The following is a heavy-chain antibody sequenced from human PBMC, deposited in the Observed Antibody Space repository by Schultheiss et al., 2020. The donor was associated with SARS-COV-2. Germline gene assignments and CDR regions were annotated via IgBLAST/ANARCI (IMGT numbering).Heavy chain of an antibody. V-gene: IGHV3-21*04. Sequence: GGSLRLSCAASGFPFRFSPLTLFRQAPGKGLEWICSISGTGTNIYYADSMKGRFTISRDNAKNSVSLQMSSLRAEDTAMYYCAKEMFWNPLDWGQGTLVTVSS. CDR3: AKEMFWNPLD. J-gene: IGHJ4*02. CDR1: GFPFRFSP. D-gene: IGHD1-1*01. CDR2: ISGTGTNI.